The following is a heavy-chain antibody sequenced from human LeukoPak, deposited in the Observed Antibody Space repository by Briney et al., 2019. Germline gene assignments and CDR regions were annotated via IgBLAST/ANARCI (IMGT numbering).Heavy chain of an antibody. CDR3: ARRGGWLAPFDY. D-gene: IGHD6-19*01. J-gene: IGHJ4*02. Sequence: PSETLSLTCTVSGYSISSGYYWGWIRHPPGKGLEWIGNIYPTGSTNYNPSLRSRVTISVDTSKNQFSLELPSVTAADTAVYYCARRGGWLAPFDYWGQGTLVTVSS. CDR2: IYPTGST. CDR1: GYSISSGYY. V-gene: IGHV4-38-2*02.